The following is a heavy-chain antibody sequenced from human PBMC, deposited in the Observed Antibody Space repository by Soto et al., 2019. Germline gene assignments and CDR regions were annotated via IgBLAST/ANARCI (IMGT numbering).Heavy chain of an antibody. CDR3: ARLGGYYQAFDS. Sequence: PSETLSLTCTVSGGSISSYYWSWIRQPPGKGLEWIGYIYYSGSTKYNPSLKSRVTISVDTSKNQFSLRLTSVTAADTAVYYCARLGGYYQAFDSWGQGTLVTVS. CDR1: GGSISSYY. D-gene: IGHD3-22*01. J-gene: IGHJ4*02. CDR2: IYYSGST. V-gene: IGHV4-59*08.